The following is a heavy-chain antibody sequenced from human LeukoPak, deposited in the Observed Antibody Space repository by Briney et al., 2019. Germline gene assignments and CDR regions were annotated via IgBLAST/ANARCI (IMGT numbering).Heavy chain of an antibody. J-gene: IGHJ4*02. CDR3: AKGFGNGAFGGNRFFDY. Sequence: GGSLRLSCAASGFTLTSYAMGWVCQAPGEGLGWVSAISISGDNTYYADSVKGRLTISRDNSKNTLYLQMNSVGIDDTAVYYCAKGFGNGAFGGNRFFDYWGQGTLVTVSS. D-gene: IGHD4-23*01. CDR2: ISISGDNT. V-gene: IGHV3-23*01. CDR1: GFTLTSYA.